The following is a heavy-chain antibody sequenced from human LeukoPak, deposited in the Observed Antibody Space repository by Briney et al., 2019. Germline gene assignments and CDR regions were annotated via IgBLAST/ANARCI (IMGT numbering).Heavy chain of an antibody. CDR1: GYTFTNYG. V-gene: IGHV1-18*04. D-gene: IGHD6-19*01. CDR2: ISTYDDNT. CDR3: ARIAVAGTRSDY. J-gene: IGHJ4*02. Sequence: ASVKVSCKASGYTFTNYGISWVRQAPGQGLEWMGWISTYDDNTNYAQKFQGRVTMTTDTSTSTAYMELSSLRSEDTAVYYCARIAVAGTRSDYWGQGTLVTVSS.